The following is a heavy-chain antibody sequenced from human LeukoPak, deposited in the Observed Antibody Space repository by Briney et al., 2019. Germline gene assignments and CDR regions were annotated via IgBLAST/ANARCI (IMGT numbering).Heavy chain of an antibody. D-gene: IGHD3/OR15-3a*01. CDR1: GYTFTSYA. CDR2: INAVNGNT. V-gene: IGHV1-3*01. CDR3: ARVQGLGYHDAFDI. J-gene: IGHJ3*02. Sequence: ASVKVSCKASGYTFTSYAMHWVRQAPGQRLEWMGWINAVNGNTKYSQKFQGRVTITADESTSTAYMELSSLRSEDTAVYYCARVQGLGYHDAFDIWGQGTTVTVSS.